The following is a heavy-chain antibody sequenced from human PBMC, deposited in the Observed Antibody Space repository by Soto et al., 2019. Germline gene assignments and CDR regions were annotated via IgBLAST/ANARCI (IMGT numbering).Heavy chain of an antibody. Sequence: GGSLRLSCAAAGFTFSNAWMSWARQAPGKGLEWVGHIKDINNGETTDFAAPVKGRFSISRDDSKNTLYVQMNSLKTADTAVYYCARAGRFDWLLLRHYFDYWGQGTLVTVSS. J-gene: IGHJ4*02. V-gene: IGHV3-15*01. CDR3: ARAGRFDWLLLRHYFDY. CDR1: GFTFSNAW. CDR2: IKDINNGETT. D-gene: IGHD3-9*01.